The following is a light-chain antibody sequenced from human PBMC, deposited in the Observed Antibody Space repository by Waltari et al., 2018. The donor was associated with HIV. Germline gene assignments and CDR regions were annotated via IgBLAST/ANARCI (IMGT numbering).Light chain of an antibody. V-gene: IGLV3-27*01. CDR2: KDS. CDR1: VVAKTN. Sequence: SHELTQSPSVSVSPGQTARITCSGDVVAKTNVRWFQQKPGQAPVLVVYKDSQRASGIPERFSGSSSGTTATLIISGAQVEDEADYYCYSSADIPYVFGIGTKVTVL. CDR3: YSSADIPYV. J-gene: IGLJ1*01.